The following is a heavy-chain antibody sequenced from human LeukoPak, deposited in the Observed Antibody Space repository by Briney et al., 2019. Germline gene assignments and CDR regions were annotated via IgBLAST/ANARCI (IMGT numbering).Heavy chain of an antibody. J-gene: IGHJ4*02. CDR3: ARAKNGGADYFDY. D-gene: IGHD3-16*01. Sequence: ASVKVSCKASGYTFTGYYMHWVRQAPGQGLEWMGWINPNSGNTGYAQKFQGRVTITRNTSISTAYMELSSLRSEDTAVYYCARAKNGGADYFDYWGQGTLVTVSS. CDR1: GYTFTGYY. V-gene: IGHV1-8*03. CDR2: INPNSGNT.